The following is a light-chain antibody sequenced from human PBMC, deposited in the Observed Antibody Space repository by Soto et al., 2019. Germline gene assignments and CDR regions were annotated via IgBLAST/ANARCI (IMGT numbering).Light chain of an antibody. Sequence: EIVMTQSPATVSVSPGASFPLSCRASRTVHSNVAWYQHKPGQANRLLIYGASFRATGMPARFSGSGSGTEFTLTISSLQPDDFATYYCQNYNSYSEAVGQGTKVDIK. CDR2: GAS. CDR3: QNYNSYSEA. V-gene: IGKV3-15*01. J-gene: IGKJ1*01. CDR1: RTVHSN.